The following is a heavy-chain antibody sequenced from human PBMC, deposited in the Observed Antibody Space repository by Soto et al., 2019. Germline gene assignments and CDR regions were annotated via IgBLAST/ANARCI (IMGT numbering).Heavy chain of an antibody. Sequence: PGESLKISCKGSGYSFTSYWIGWVRQMPGKGLEWMGIIYPGDSDTRYSPSFQGQVTISADKSISTAYLQWSSLKASDTAMYYCARTSAAGKYYYGMDVWGQGATVTVSS. CDR3: ARTSAAGKYYYGMDV. J-gene: IGHJ6*02. V-gene: IGHV5-51*01. CDR2: IYPGDSDT. D-gene: IGHD6-13*01. CDR1: GYSFTSYW.